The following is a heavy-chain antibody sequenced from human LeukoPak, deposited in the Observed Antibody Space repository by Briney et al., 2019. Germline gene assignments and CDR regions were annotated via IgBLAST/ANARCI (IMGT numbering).Heavy chain of an antibody. Sequence: GGSLRLSCAASGFTFTDYPPSWLRQAPGKGLEWVSAISGSGGSTYYADSVKGRFTISRDNSKNTLYLQMNSLRAEDTAVYYCAKDPTYSGYGGLDVWGKGTTVTVSS. CDR1: GFTFTDYP. J-gene: IGHJ6*04. CDR2: ISGSGGST. V-gene: IGHV3-23*01. D-gene: IGHD5-12*01. CDR3: AKDPTYSGYGGLDV.